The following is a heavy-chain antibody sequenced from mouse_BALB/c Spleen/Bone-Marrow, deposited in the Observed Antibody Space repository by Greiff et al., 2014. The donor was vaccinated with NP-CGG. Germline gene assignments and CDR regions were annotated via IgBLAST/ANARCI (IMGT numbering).Heavy chain of an antibody. CDR3: ARDDAMDY. CDR2: IRNKANGYTT. V-gene: IGHV7-3*02. J-gene: IGHJ4*01. CDR1: GFTFTDYY. Sequence: EVQRVESGGGLVQPGGSLRLSCATSGFTFTDYYMSWVRQPPGKALEWLGFIRNKANGYTTEYSASVKGRFTISRDNSQSILYLQMNTLRAEDSATYYCARDDAMDYWGQGTSVTVSS.